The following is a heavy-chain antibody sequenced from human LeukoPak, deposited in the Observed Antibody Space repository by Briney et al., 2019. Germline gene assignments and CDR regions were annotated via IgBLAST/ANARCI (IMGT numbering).Heavy chain of an antibody. V-gene: IGHV1-8*03. Sequence: ASVKVSCKASGGTFSSYDINWVRQATGQGLEWMGWMNPNSGNTGYAQKFQGRVTITRNTSISTAYMELSSLRSEDTAVYYCARGPFLAITGDYYYYMDVWGKGTTVTVSS. D-gene: IGHD1-20*01. CDR1: GGTFSSYD. CDR3: ARGPFLAITGDYYYYMDV. J-gene: IGHJ6*03. CDR2: MNPNSGNT.